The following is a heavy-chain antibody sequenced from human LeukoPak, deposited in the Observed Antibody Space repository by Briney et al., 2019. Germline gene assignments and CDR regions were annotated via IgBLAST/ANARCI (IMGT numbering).Heavy chain of an antibody. D-gene: IGHD2-2*01. Sequence: PGGSLRLSCAASGFTFSDYYMSWIRQAPGKGLEWVSYISSSGSTIYYADSVKGRFTISRDNAKNSLYLQMNSLRAEDTAVYYXXXXXXXXXXXXMPYYFDYWGQGTLVTVSS. J-gene: IGHJ4*02. CDR3: XXXXXXXXXXXMPYYFDY. CDR1: GFTFSDYY. CDR2: ISSSGSTI. V-gene: IGHV3-11*01.